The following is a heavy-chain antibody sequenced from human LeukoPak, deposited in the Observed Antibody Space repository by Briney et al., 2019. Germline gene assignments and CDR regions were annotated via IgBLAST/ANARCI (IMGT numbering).Heavy chain of an antibody. D-gene: IGHD1-26*01. V-gene: IGHV1-2*06. Sequence: ASVTVSCKASGYTFTDYYMHWVRQAPGQGLEWMGRINPNSGGTNYAQKFQGRVTMTRDTSISTAYMELSSLRSEDTAVYYCARGSGSYYAFDIWGQGTMVTVSS. CDR3: ARGSGSYYAFDI. CDR2: INPNSGGT. CDR1: GYTFTDYY. J-gene: IGHJ3*02.